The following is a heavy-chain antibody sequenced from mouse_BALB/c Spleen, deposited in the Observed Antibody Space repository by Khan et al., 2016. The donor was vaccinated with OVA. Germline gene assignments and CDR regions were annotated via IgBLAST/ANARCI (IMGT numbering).Heavy chain of an antibody. Sequence: QVQLQQSGAELARPGASVKMSCKASGYTFTSYTIHWIKKRPGQGLEWIGYINPSNGYTNYNQKFKDKATLTTEKSSTTAYLQLSSMTSDDSAVXNGVRDGAYQSNDGWLAYQGQGTLVTVSA. CDR1: GYTFTSYT. CDR2: INPSNGYT. V-gene: IGHV1-4*01. J-gene: IGHJ3*01. D-gene: IGHD2-5*01. CDR3: VRDGAYQSNDGWLAY.